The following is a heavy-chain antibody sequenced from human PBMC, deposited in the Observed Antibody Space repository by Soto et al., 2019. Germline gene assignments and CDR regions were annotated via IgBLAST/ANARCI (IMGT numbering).Heavy chain of an antibody. CDR1: GYTFDIYW. CDR2: IYPVDSDT. Sequence: GESLKISCKGSGYTFDIYWIAWVRQMPGKGLEWMGVIYPVDSDTRYSPSFQGQVTISVDKSINTAYLQWSSLQASDTAIYYCARQDGDGLFYFDYWGQGTPGTSPQ. D-gene: IGHD4-17*01. CDR3: ARQDGDGLFYFDY. J-gene: IGHJ4*02. V-gene: IGHV5-51*01.